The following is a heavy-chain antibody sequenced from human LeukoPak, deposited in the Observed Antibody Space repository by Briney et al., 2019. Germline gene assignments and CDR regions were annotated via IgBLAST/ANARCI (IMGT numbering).Heavy chain of an antibody. J-gene: IGHJ6*03. CDR2: ISWNSGSI. V-gene: IGHV3-9*01. D-gene: IGHD5-18*01. CDR1: GFTFDDYA. CDR3: AKGTAMVGDYYYYMDV. Sequence: GGSLRLSCAASGFTFDDYAMHWVRQAPGKGLEWVSGISWNSGSIGYADSVKGRFTISRDNAKNSLYLQMNSLRAEDTALYYCAKGTAMVGDYYYYMDVWGKGTTVTGSS.